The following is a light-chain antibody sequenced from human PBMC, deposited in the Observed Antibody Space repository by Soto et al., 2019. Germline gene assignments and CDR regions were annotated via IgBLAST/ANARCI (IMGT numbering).Light chain of an antibody. J-gene: IGLJ2*01. CDR3: GTWDSSLSAVV. CDR2: DNN. V-gene: IGLV1-51*01. Sequence: QSVLTQPPSVSAAPGQKVTISCSGSSSNIGNNYVSWYQHLPGTAPKLLIYDNNKRPSGIPDRFSGSKSGTSATLGITGLQTGDEANYYCGTWDSSLSAVVFGGGTKLT. CDR1: SSNIGNNY.